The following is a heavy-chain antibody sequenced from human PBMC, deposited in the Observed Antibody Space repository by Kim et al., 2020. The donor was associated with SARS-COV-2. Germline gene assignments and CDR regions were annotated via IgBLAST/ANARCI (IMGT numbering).Heavy chain of an antibody. Sequence: SLESRVTISVDTSKNPFSLKLSSVTDADTAVYYCASGGIAAAGTGDYFDYWGQGTLVTVSS. D-gene: IGHD6-13*01. J-gene: IGHJ4*02. V-gene: IGHV4-34*01. CDR3: ASGGIAAAGTGDYFDY.